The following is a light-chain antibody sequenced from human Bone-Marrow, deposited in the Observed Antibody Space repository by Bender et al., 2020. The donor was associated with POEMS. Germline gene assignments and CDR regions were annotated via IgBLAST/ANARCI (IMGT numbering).Light chain of an antibody. J-gene: IGLJ2*01. Sequence: QSVLTQPPSASGTPGQRVTISCSGSTSNIGSYSVNWYQHLPGTAPRVLISSNNQRPSGVPDRFSGSRSGTSSSLAISGLQYEDEADYYCAAWDDSLNGVIFGGGTKLTVL. V-gene: IGLV1-44*01. CDR1: TSNIGSYS. CDR2: SNN. CDR3: AAWDDSLNGVI.